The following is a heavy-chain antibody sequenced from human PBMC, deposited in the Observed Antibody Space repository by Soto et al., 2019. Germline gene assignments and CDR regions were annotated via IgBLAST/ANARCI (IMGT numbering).Heavy chain of an antibody. D-gene: IGHD6-13*01. CDR3: ARDGGRCSWFEYFQY. V-gene: IGHV3-66*01. J-gene: IGHJ1*01. Sequence: EVQLVESGGGLVQPGGSLRLSCAASGFTVSSNHMSWVRQAPGKGLEWISTIYIGGGTYYADSVKGRFTISRDNSNNALYLQMHSLRAEDTAVYYCARDGGRCSWFEYFQYWGQGSLVTVSS. CDR2: IYIGGGT. CDR1: GFTVSSNH.